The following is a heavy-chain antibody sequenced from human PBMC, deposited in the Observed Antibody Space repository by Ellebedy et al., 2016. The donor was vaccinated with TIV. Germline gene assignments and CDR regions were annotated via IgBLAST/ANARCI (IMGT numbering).Heavy chain of an antibody. CDR3: ARVAFRGWVFDP. V-gene: IGHV3-74*01. D-gene: IGHD3-10*01. CDR1: GFIFSNHW. CDR2: INSHGNNT. Sequence: HTGGSLRLSCAASGFIFSNHWMGWVRQVPGKGLVWVSGINSHGNNTRYAASVKGRFTISRDDAKNTVYLQMSSLRAEDTALYYCARVAFRGWVFDPWGQGVLVTVSS. J-gene: IGHJ5*02.